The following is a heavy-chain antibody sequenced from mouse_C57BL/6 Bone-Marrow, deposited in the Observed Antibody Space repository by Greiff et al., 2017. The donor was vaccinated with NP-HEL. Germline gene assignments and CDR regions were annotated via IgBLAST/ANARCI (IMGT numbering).Heavy chain of an antibody. Sequence: EVQLQQSGAELVKPGASVKLSCTASGFNIKDYYMHWVKQRTEQGLEWIGRIDPEDGETKYAPKFPGKATITADTSSNTAYLQLSSLTSEYTAVYYWAPLWDYWGQGTTLTVSS. V-gene: IGHV14-2*01. CDR2: IDPEDGET. CDR3: APLWDY. D-gene: IGHD1-1*01. CDR1: GFNIKDYY. J-gene: IGHJ2*01.